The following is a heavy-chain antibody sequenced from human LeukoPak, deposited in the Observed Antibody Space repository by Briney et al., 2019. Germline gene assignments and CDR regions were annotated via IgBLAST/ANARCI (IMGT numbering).Heavy chain of an antibody. CDR1: GGSISSSSYY. D-gene: IGHD2-15*01. J-gene: IGHJ4*02. CDR3: ARDAMGSGDDD. V-gene: IGHV4-39*07. Sequence: SETLSLTCTVSGGSISSSSYYWGWVRQPPGRGLEWIGSNYYSGSTYYNPSLKSRVTISVDTSKNQFSLKLSSVTAADTAVYYCARDAMGSGDDDWGQGTLVTVSS. CDR2: NYYSGST.